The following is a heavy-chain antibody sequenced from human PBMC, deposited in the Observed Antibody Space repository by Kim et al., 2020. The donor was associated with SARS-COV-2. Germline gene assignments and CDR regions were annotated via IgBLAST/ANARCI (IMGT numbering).Heavy chain of an antibody. CDR3: ARDGFYDSSGYYPDFDY. D-gene: IGHD3-22*01. V-gene: IGHV3-30*01. J-gene: IGHJ4*02. Sequence: VKGRFTISRDNSKNTRYLQMNSLRAEDTAVYYFARDGFYDSSGYYPDFDYWGQGTLVTVSS.